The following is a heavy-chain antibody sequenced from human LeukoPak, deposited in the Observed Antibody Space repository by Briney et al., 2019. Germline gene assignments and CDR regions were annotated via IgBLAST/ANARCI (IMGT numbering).Heavy chain of an antibody. V-gene: IGHV3-21*01. J-gene: IGHJ4*02. Sequence: GGSLRLSCAASGFTFSNYSMNWARQAPGKGLEWVSSISSRSSYIYYADSVKGRFTISRDNAKNSLYLQMNSLRAEDTAVYYCARGGYGYNFFDYWGQGTLVTVSS. CDR1: GFTFSNYS. CDR2: ISSRSSYI. D-gene: IGHD5-24*01. CDR3: ARGGYGYNFFDY.